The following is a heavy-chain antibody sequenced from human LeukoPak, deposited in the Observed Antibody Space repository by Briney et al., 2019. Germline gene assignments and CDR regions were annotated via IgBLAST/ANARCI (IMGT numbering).Heavy chain of an antibody. J-gene: IGHJ6*03. CDR3: ASGLVRTMGYYFYYMEV. V-gene: IGHV5-51*01. Sequence: GESLEISCKGSGYSFTSYWIGWVRQVPGKGLEWMGIIYPGDSDARYSPSYQGQVTISADKSISTACLQWRSLKASDNAMYYSASGLVRTMGYYFYYMEVWPKGPTVTVSS. CDR1: GYSFTSYW. CDR2: IYPGDSDA. D-gene: IGHD4/OR15-4a*01.